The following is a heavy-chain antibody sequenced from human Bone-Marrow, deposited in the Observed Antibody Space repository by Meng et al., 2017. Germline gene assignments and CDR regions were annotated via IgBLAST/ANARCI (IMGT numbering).Heavy chain of an antibody. CDR2: INHSGST. Sequence: HLQWWGARLCKPSKTLSLTCAVYGGAFSGYYWSWIHQPPGKGLEWIGEINHSGSTNYNPSLKSRVTISVDTPKNQFSLKLSSVTAADTAVYYCARTCRDGYNFDYWGQGTLVTVSS. V-gene: IGHV4-34*01. D-gene: IGHD5-24*01. CDR1: GGAFSGYY. J-gene: IGHJ4*02. CDR3: ARTCRDGYNFDY.